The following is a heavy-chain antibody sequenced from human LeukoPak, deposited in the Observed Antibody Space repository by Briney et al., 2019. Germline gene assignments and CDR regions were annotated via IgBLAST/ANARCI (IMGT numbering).Heavy chain of an antibody. D-gene: IGHD2-2*01. CDR1: GYTFTSYD. Sequence: ASVKVSCKASGYTFTSYDINWVRQATGQGLEWMGWMNPNSGNTGYAQKFQGRVTMTRNTSISTAYMELSSLRSEDTAVYYCARGPVVVPAAMPTLYNWFDPWGQGTLVTVSS. V-gene: IGHV1-8*01. CDR2: MNPNSGNT. J-gene: IGHJ5*02. CDR3: ARGPVVVPAAMPTLYNWFDP.